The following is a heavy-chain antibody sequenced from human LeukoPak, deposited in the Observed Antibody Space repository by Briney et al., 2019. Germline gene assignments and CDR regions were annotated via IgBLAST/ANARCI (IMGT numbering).Heavy chain of an antibody. CDR1: GFTFSSYG. CDR2: IWYDGSNK. Sequence: GRSLRLSCAASGFTFSSYGMHWVRQAPGKGLEWVAVIWYDGSNKYYADSVKGRFTISRDNSKNTLYLQMNSLRAEDAAVYYCARDRGDYYDSSGCLDYWGQGTLVTVSS. CDR3: ARDRGDYYDSSGCLDY. V-gene: IGHV3-33*01. J-gene: IGHJ4*02. D-gene: IGHD3-22*01.